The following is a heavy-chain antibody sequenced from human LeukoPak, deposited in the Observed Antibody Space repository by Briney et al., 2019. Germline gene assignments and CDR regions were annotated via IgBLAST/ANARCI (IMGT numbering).Heavy chain of an antibody. CDR3: TTDRFHYDILTGYYTAFDY. D-gene: IGHD3-9*01. CDR1: GFTFSNAW. CDR2: IKSKTDGGTT. Sequence: GGSLRLSCAASGFTFSNAWMSWVRQAPGKGLEWVGRIKSKTDGGTTDYAAPVKGRFTISRDDSKNTLYLQMNSLKTEDTAVYYCTTDRFHYDILTGYYTAFDYWGQGTLVTVSS. V-gene: IGHV3-15*01. J-gene: IGHJ4*02.